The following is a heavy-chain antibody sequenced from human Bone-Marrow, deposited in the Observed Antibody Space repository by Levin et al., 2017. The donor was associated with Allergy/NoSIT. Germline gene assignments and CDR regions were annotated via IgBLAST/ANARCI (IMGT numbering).Heavy chain of an antibody. Sequence: GESLKISCATSGFTFSGYGMHWVRQAPGKGLEWVAVIWSDGNNKYYAESVKGRFTISRDISENTLYLQMNSLRAEDTAVYSCARVGIGVPGTVYYGTDVWGHGPPVTVSS. D-gene: IGHD6-19*01. V-gene: IGHV3-33*01. CDR1: GFTFSGYG. CDR3: ARVGIGVPGTVYYGTDV. J-gene: IGHJ6*02. CDR2: IWSDGNNK.